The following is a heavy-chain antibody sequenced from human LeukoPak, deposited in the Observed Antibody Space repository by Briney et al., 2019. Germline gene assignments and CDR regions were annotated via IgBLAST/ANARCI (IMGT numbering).Heavy chain of an antibody. Sequence: ASVKVSCKGSGYTFTEYYMHWVRQAPGQGLEWRGWINPNKGGTNYAQKFQGRVTMTRDTSTSTAYMELTSLTSDDTAVYYCARDITKVGATLQNYWGQGTLVSVSS. CDR3: ARDITKVGATLQNY. J-gene: IGHJ4*02. CDR2: INPNKGGT. V-gene: IGHV1-2*02. CDR1: GYTFTEYY. D-gene: IGHD1-26*01.